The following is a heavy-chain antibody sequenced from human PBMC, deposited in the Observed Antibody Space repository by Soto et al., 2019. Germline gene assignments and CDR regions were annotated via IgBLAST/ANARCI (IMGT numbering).Heavy chain of an antibody. CDR3: VAQNGDYVFDY. CDR2: LYHSGST. V-gene: IGHV4-4*02. Sequence: QVQLQESGPGLVKPSGTLSLTCAVSDASISSRNWWSWVRQPPGKGLEWIGELYHSGSTNYNPSLKSRVTISVDTSKNQFSWKMTSVTAADTAVYYCVAQNGDYVFDYWGQGTLVTVSS. D-gene: IGHD4-17*01. CDR1: DASISSRNW. J-gene: IGHJ4*02.